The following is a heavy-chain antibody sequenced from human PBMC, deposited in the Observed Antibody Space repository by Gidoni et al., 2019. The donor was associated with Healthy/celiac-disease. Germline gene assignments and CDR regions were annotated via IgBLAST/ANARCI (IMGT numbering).Heavy chain of an antibody. V-gene: IGHV4-4*02. D-gene: IGHD3-22*01. Sequence: QVQLQESGPGLVKPSGTLSLTCAVSCGSISSSKRWSWVRQPPGKGLGWIGDIYHRGSTNYNPSLKSRVTISVDKSKNQFSLKLSSVTAADTAVYYCAREYDSSGYYRDWGQGTLVTVSS. CDR1: CGSISSSKR. CDR2: IYHRGST. CDR3: AREYDSSGYYRD. J-gene: IGHJ4*02.